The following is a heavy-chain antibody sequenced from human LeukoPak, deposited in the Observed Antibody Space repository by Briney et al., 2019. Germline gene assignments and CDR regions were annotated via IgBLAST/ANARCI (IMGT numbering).Heavy chain of an antibody. D-gene: IGHD6-19*01. CDR2: ISYDGSNK. CDR3: AREEYSSGSNWFAP. Sequence: GGSLRLSCAASGFTFSSYAMHWGRQAPGKGLEWVSVISYDGSNKYYADSVRGRFTISRDNSKNTLYLQMNRVRAEDTPVYYCAREEYSSGSNWFAPWGQGTLVTVPS. CDR1: GFTFSSYA. V-gene: IGHV3-30*01. J-gene: IGHJ5*02.